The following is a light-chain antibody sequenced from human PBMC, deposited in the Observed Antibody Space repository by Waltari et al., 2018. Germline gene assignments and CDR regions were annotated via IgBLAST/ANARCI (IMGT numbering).Light chain of an antibody. CDR3: CSYAGTNNFYV. V-gene: IGLV2-8*01. J-gene: IGLJ1*01. CDR2: EVI. CDR1: SSDIGDYAY. Sequence: QSALTQPPSASGSPGESVTISCPGTSSDIGDYAYVSWYQKHPGKAPKLMIYEVIKRPSGVPDRFSGSKSGNTASLTVSGLQAEDEADYYCCSYAGTNNFYVFGTGTKVTVL.